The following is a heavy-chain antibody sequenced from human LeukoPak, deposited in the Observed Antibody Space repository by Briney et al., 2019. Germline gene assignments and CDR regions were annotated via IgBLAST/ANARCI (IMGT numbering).Heavy chain of an antibody. Sequence: SETLSLTCAVYGGSFSGYYWSWIRQPPGKGLEWIGEINHSGSTNYNPSLKSRVTISVDTSKNQFSLKLSSVTAADTAVYYCAKYSSSWYMGWFDPWGQGTLVTASS. D-gene: IGHD6-13*01. V-gene: IGHV4-34*01. CDR1: GGSFSGYY. CDR3: AKYSSSWYMGWFDP. J-gene: IGHJ5*02. CDR2: INHSGST.